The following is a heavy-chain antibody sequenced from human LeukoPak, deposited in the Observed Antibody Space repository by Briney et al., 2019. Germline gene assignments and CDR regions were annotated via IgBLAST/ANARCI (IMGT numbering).Heavy chain of an antibody. Sequence: ASVKVSCKASGYTFTSYYMHWVRQAPGQGLEWMGIINPSGGSTSYAQKFQGRVTMTTDTSTSTAYMELRSLRSDDTAVYYCARVYLGAAFDYWGQGTLVTVSS. V-gene: IGHV1-46*01. CDR1: GYTFTSYY. CDR3: ARVYLGAAFDY. D-gene: IGHD6-13*01. CDR2: INPSGGST. J-gene: IGHJ4*02.